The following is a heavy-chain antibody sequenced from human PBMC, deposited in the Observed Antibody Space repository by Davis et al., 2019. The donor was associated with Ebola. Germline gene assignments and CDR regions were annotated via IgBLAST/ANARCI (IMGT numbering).Heavy chain of an antibody. Sequence: AASVKVSCKASGYTFTSYDINWVRQATGQGLEWMGWMNPNSGNTGYAQKFQGRVTMTRNTSISTAYMELSSLRSEDTAVYYCARRIGHSYDKGDYWGQGTLVTVSS. V-gene: IGHV1-8*01. J-gene: IGHJ4*02. CDR3: ARRIGHSYDKGDY. CDR1: GYTFTSYD. D-gene: IGHD5-18*01. CDR2: MNPNSGNT.